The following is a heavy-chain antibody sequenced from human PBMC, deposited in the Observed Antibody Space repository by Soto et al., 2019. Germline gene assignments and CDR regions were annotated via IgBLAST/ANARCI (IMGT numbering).Heavy chain of an antibody. V-gene: IGHV4-59*08. CDR2: IYYSGST. J-gene: IGHJ4*02. CDR3: ARQTVTTFIWEY. D-gene: IGHD4-17*01. CDR1: GSSNRSYY. Sequence: PSDTLWQTCTVAGSSNRSYYRSWIRQPPGKGLEWIGYIYYSGSTNYNPSLKSRVTISVDTSKNQFSLKLSSVTAADTAVYYCARQTVTTFIWEYWGQGTLVTVSS.